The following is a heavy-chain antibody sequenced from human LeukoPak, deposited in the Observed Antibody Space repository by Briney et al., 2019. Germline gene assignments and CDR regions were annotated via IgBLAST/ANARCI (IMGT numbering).Heavy chain of an antibody. J-gene: IGHJ4*02. CDR2: IYHSGST. D-gene: IGHD3-22*01. CDR3: ARGYDSSGYYSPPGY. CDR1: GGSISSGDYY. Sequence: PSQTLSLTCTVSGGSISSGDYYWSWIRQPPGKGLEWIGYIYHSGSTYYNPSLKSRVTISVDRSKNQFSLKLSSVTAADTAVYYCARGYDSSGYYSPPGYWGQGTLVTVSS. V-gene: IGHV4-30-2*01.